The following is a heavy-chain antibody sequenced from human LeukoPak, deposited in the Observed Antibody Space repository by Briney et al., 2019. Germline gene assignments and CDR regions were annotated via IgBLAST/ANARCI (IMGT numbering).Heavy chain of an antibody. CDR2: VSHSGAT. CDR1: GASVSSSTYS. Sequence: SETLSLTCAVSGASVSSSTYSWGWIRQPPGEGPERLGSVSHSGATYYNPSLKSRVTISLATSKNQITLTVTSVTVADTALYFCASRIVVSPTAIETWFDSWGQGTLVTVSS. D-gene: IGHD2-2*01. V-gene: IGHV4-39*06. CDR3: ASRIVVSPTAIETWFDS. J-gene: IGHJ5*01.